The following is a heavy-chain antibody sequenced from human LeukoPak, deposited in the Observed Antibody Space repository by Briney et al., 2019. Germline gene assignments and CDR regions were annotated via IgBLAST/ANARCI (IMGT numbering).Heavy chain of an antibody. CDR1: GFTFSNAW. J-gene: IGHJ4*02. V-gene: IGHV3-15*01. CDR2: IKSKTDGGTT. D-gene: IGHD4-17*01. CDR3: TTDLSGDYNIFDY. Sequence: PGGSLRLSCAASGFTFSNAWMSWVRQAPGKGLGWVGRIKSKTDGGTTDYAAPVKGRFTISRDDSKNTLYLQMNSLKTEDTAVYYCTTDLSGDYNIFDYWGQGTLVTVSS.